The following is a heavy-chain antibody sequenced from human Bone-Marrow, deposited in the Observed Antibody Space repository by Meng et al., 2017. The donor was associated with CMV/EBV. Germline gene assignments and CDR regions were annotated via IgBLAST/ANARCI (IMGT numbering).Heavy chain of an antibody. V-gene: IGHV3-48*03. D-gene: IGHD3-3*01. CDR2: ISSSGITI. CDR3: ARDFWSGYYWDTFDI. J-gene: IGHJ3*02. CDR1: GFTFSSHE. Sequence: GGSLRLSCAASGFTFSSHEMNWVRQAPGKGLEWVSYISSSGITIHYADSVKGRFTISRDNAKNSLYLQMNSLRAEDTAVYYCARDFWSGYYWDTFDIWGQGTMFTVSS.